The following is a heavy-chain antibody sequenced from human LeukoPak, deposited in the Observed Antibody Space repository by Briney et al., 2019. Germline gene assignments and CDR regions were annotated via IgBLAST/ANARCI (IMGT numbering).Heavy chain of an antibody. D-gene: IGHD2-15*01. CDR1: GGSISSGGYS. J-gene: IGHJ6*02. CDR3: ATGGRKAYYGMDV. Sequence: SETLSLTCTVSGGSISSGGYSWSWIRQPPGKGLEWIGYIYHSGSTYYNPSLKSRVTISVDRFKNQFSLKLSSMTAADTAVYYCATGGRKAYYGMDVWGQGTTVTVSS. V-gene: IGHV4-30-2*01. CDR2: IYHSGST.